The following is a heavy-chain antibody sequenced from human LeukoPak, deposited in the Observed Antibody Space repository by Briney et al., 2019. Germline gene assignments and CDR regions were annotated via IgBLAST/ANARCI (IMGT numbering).Heavy chain of an antibody. D-gene: IGHD6-13*01. CDR3: AKDPIARGSSWYEYYFYYMHV. CDR2: ISGDGGGT. V-gene: IGHV3-43*02. CDR1: GFTFDDYA. Sequence: GGSLRLSCAASGFTFDDYAMHWVRQAPGKGLEWVSLISGDGGGTYYADSVKGRFTISRDNSRNSLYLQMSSLRTEDTAFYYCAKDPIARGSSWYEYYFYYMHVWGKGTTVSVSS. J-gene: IGHJ6*03.